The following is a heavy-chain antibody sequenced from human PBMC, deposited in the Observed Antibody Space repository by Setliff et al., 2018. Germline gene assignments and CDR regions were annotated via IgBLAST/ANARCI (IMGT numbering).Heavy chain of an antibody. Sequence: SETLSLTCTVSGGSVRSHYWSWIRHSPGKGLEWIGFIFYSGDTKSNPSLKSRVTMSVDTSKNQFSLQLSSVTAADTAVYYCAGDRTYYGSGTYTRWFDYWGQGTLVTVPQ. V-gene: IGHV4-59*02. CDR2: IFYSGDT. CDR1: GGSVRSHY. J-gene: IGHJ4*02. CDR3: AGDRTYYGSGTYTRWFDY. D-gene: IGHD3-10*01.